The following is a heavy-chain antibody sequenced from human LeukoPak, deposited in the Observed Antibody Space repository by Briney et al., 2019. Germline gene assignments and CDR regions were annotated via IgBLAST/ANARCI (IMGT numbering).Heavy chain of an antibody. D-gene: IGHD3-16*01. CDR3: AREMAGGWFDY. CDR2: INPNSGGT. V-gene: IGHV1-2*06. CDR1: GYTFTGYY. J-gene: IGHJ4*02. Sequence: GASVKVPCKASGYTFTGYYMHWVRQAPGQGLEWMGRINPNSGGTNYAQKFQGRVTMTRDTSISTAYMELSRLRPDDTAVYYCAREMAGGWFDYWGQGTLVTVSS.